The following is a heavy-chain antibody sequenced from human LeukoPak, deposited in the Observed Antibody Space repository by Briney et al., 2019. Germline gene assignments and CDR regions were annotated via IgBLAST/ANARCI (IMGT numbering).Heavy chain of an antibody. CDR3: ASPYSGSFDY. CDR1: GGSISSSSYY. D-gene: IGHD1-26*01. CDR2: IYYSGST. Sequence: KASETLSLTCTVSGGSISSSSYYWGWIRQPPGKGLEWIGSIYYSGSTYYSPSLKSRVTISVDTSKNQLSLKLSSVTAADTAVYYCASPYSGSFDYWGQGTLVTVSS. V-gene: IGHV4-39*01. J-gene: IGHJ4*02.